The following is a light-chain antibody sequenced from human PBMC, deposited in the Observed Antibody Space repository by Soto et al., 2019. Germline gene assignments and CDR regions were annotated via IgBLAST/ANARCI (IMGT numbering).Light chain of an antibody. CDR2: VNS. Sequence: QSVLTQPPSVSGAPGQRVTISCTGSSSNIGAGYDVHWYQQLPGTAPKLLIYVNSNRPSGVPDRFSGSKSGTSASLAITGLQAEVEADYYCQSYDSSLSAVVFGGGTKLTVL. CDR3: QSYDSSLSAVV. CDR1: SSNIGAGYD. V-gene: IGLV1-40*01. J-gene: IGLJ2*01.